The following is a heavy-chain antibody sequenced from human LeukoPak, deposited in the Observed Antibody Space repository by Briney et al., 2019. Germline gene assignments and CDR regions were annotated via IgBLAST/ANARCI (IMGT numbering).Heavy chain of an antibody. CDR1: GASMSNYY. D-gene: IGHD5-12*01. CDR3: ARVDWLRDYYYYMDV. CDR2: IYHSGTTYSGST. Sequence: SETLSLTCNVSGASMSNYYWVWIRQPPGKGLEWIGSIYHSGTTYSGSTYYNPSLKSRVTISLDTSKNQFSLKVGSMTAADTAVYYCARVDWLRDYYYYMDVWGKGTTVTVSS. V-gene: IGHV4-39*07. J-gene: IGHJ6*03.